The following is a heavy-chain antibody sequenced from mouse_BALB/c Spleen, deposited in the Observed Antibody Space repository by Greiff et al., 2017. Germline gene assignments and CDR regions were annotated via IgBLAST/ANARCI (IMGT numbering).Heavy chain of an antibody. CDR3: TRPHYDGPHWYFDV. V-gene: IGHV1S81*02. Sequence: QVQLQQPGAELVKPGASVKLSCKASGYTFTSYYMYWVKQRPGQGLEWIGGINPSNGGTNFNEKFKSKATLTVDKSSSTAYMQLSSLTSEDSAVYYCTRPHYDGPHWYFDVGGAGTTVTVAS. J-gene: IGHJ1*01. CDR1: GYTFTSYY. CDR2: INPSNGGT. D-gene: IGHD1-2*01.